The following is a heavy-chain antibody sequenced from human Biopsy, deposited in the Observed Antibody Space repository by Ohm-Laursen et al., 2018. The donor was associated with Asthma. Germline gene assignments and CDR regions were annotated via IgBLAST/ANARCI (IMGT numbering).Heavy chain of an antibody. D-gene: IGHD2-21*02. CDR2: ISYDGGNK. Sequence: SLRLSCAASGFTFSGYALHWVRQAPGKGLEWVAVISYDGGNKYYGDSVKGRFTISRDNSKNTLYLQMNSLRAEDTAVYYCANYEVVTAILPMDVWGQGTTVTVSS. J-gene: IGHJ6*02. V-gene: IGHV3-30*18. CDR3: ANYEVVTAILPMDV. CDR1: GFTFSGYA.